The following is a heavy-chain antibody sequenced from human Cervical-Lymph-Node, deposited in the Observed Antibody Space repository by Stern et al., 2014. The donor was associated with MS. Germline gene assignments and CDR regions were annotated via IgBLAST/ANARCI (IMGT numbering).Heavy chain of an antibody. CDR3: ARDYQTSTYYFYYVMDF. Sequence: QVQLVESGGGLVKPGGTLSLSCAASGFTFSDYYMSWIRQAPGKGLEWISYISSSGSTIYYADSVKGRFTISRDNTKNSLYLQMKSLGAEDTAVYYCARDYQTSTYYFYYVMDFWGQGTAVIVSS. J-gene: IGHJ6*02. CDR2: ISSSGSTI. CDR1: GFTFSDYY. D-gene: IGHD2-2*01. V-gene: IGHV3-11*01.